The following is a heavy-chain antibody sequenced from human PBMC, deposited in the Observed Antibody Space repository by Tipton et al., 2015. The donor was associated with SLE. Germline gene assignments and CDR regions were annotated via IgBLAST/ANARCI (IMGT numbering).Heavy chain of an antibody. CDR1: GFTFSLYA. J-gene: IGHJ5*02. CDR3: AKDITHLAATGTWLDP. Sequence: SLRLSCAASGFTFSLYAMSWVRQAPGKGLEWVSAITGNAGSTYYADSVKGRFTISRDNSKNTVYLQMNNLRAEDTAVYYCAKDITHLAATGTWLDPWGQGTLVTVAS. V-gene: IGHV3-23*01. CDR2: ITGNAGST. D-gene: IGHD6-13*01.